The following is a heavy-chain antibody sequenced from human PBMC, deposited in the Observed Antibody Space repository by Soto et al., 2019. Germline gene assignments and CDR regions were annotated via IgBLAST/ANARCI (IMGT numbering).Heavy chain of an antibody. CDR3: ARDGLVVVAATSAFDI. J-gene: IGHJ3*02. CDR2: INAGNGNT. V-gene: IGHV1-3*01. D-gene: IGHD2-15*01. CDR1: GYTFTSYA. Sequence: ASEKVSCKASGYTFTSYAMHWVRQAPGQRLEWMGWINAGNGNTKYSQKFQGRVTITRDTSASTAYMELSSLRSEDTAVYYCARDGLVVVAATSAFDIWGQGTMVTVSS.